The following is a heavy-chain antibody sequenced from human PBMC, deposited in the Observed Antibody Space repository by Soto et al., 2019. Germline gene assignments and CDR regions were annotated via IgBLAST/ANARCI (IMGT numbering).Heavy chain of an antibody. CDR1: GFTFSSYS. D-gene: IGHD6-13*01. Sequence: GGSLRLSCAASGFTFSSYSMNWVRQAPGKGLEWVSSISSSSSYIYYADSVKGRFTISRDNAKNSLYLQMNSLRAEDTAVYYCARAPIRIAAAGRESYYYYGMDVWGQGTTVTVSS. CDR2: ISSSSSYI. CDR3: ARAPIRIAAAGRESYYYYGMDV. V-gene: IGHV3-21*01. J-gene: IGHJ6*02.